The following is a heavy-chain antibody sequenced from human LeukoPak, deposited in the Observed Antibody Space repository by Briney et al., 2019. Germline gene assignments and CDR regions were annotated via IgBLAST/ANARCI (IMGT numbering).Heavy chain of an antibody. CDR2: ISTSSSYI. D-gene: IGHD6-19*01. CDR1: GFTFSSYS. J-gene: IGHJ4*02. V-gene: IGHV3-21*01. CDR3: ARDLAGATVAGRWFDY. Sequence: GGSLRLSCAASGFTFSSYSMNWVRQAPGKGLEWVSSISTSSSYIYYADSVKGRFTISRDNAKNSLYLQMNSLRAEDTAVYYCARDLAGATVAGRWFDYWGQGTLVTVSS.